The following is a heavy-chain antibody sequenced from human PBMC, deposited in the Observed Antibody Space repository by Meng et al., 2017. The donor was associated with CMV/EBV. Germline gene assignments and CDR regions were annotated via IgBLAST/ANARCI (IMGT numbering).Heavy chain of an antibody. CDR2: IIPIFGTA. V-gene: IGHV1-69*05. D-gene: IGHD6-13*01. J-gene: IGHJ4*02. Sequence: SVKVSCKASGGTFSSYAISWVRQAPGQGLEWMGGIIPIFGTANYAQKFQGRVTITTDESTSTAYMELSSLRSDDTAVYYCARDVRYAAAGLRTFDYWGQGTLVTVSS. CDR1: GGTFSSYA. CDR3: ARDVRYAAAGLRTFDY.